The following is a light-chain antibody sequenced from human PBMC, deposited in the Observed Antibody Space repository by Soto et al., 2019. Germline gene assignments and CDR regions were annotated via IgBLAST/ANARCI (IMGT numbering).Light chain of an antibody. CDR1: SSNIGAGYD. CDR2: GNS. V-gene: IGLV1-40*01. J-gene: IGLJ1*01. Sequence: QSVLTQPPSVSGAPGQRVTISCTGSSSNIGAGYDVHWYQQLPGTAPKLLIYGNSNRPSGVPDRFSGSKSGTSASLAITGLQAEDDADYYCQSYDSSLSGAYVFGTGT. CDR3: QSYDSSLSGAYV.